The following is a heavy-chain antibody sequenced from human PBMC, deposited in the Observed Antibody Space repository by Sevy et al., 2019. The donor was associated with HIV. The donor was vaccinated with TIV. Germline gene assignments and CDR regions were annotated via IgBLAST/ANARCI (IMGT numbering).Heavy chain of an antibody. Sequence: GSLRLSCAASGFTFSDYYMSWIRQAPGKGLEWVSYISSSGSTIYYADSVKGRFTISRDNAKNSLYLQMNSLRAEDTAVYYCARDGASVVRGVIITVYAFDIWGQGTMVTVSS. CDR1: GFTFSDYY. J-gene: IGHJ3*02. D-gene: IGHD3-10*01. CDR2: ISSSGSTI. V-gene: IGHV3-11*04. CDR3: ARDGASVVRGVIITVYAFDI.